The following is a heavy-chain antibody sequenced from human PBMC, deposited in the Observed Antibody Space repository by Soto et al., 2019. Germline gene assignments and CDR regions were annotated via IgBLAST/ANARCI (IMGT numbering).Heavy chain of an antibody. D-gene: IGHD3-9*01. J-gene: IGHJ6*02. CDR2: ISYDGGDK. V-gene: IGHV3-30*18. CDR1: GFTFSRYG. Sequence: QVQLVESGGGVVQPGRSLRLSCTASGFTFSRYGMHWVRQAPGKGLEWVAVISYDGGDKYYADYVKGRFNVCRDNSKNTLHMQMDSLSAEDTAMYYCAKNVLTTFVYYYGLAVWGQGTTVTISS. CDR3: AKNVLTTFVYYYGLAV.